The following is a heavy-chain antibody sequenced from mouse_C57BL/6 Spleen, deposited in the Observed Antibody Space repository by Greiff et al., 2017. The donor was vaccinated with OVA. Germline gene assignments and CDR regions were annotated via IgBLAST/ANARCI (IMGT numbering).Heavy chain of an antibody. Sequence: VTLQESGAELVKPGASVKISCKASGYAFSSYWMNWVKQRPGKGLEWIGQIYPGDGDTNYNGKFKGKATLTADKSSSTAYMQLSSLTSEDSAVYCCARSSDYPWFAYWGQGTLVTVSA. CDR3: ARSSDYPWFAY. D-gene: IGHD2-4*01. V-gene: IGHV1-80*01. CDR2: IYPGDGDT. J-gene: IGHJ3*01. CDR1: GYAFSSYW.